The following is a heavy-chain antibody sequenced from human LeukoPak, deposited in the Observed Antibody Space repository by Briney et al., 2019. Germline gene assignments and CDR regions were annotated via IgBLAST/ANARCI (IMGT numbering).Heavy chain of an antibody. CDR3: ARDINAGTDYGDYKSPYYYYFYYMDV. Sequence: GGSLRLSCAASGFTFSSYWMSWVRQAPGRGLEWVANIKQDGSEKCYVDSVKGRFTISRDNAKNSLYLQMNSLRAEDTAVYYCARDINAGTDYGDYKSPYYYYFYYMDVWGKGTTVTVSS. CDR2: IKQDGSEK. D-gene: IGHD4-17*01. CDR1: GFTFSSYW. V-gene: IGHV3-7*01. J-gene: IGHJ6*03.